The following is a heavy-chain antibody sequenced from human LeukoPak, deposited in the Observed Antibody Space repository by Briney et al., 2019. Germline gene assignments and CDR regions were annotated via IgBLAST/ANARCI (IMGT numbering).Heavy chain of an antibody. J-gene: IGHJ3*02. CDR2: ISSSSSYI. V-gene: IGHV3-21*01. Sequence: PGGSLRLSCAASGFTFSSYSMNWVRQAPGKGPEWVSSISSSSSYIYYADSVKGRFTISRDNAKNSLYLQMNSLRAEDTAVYYCARDGVLTGYYAYDAFDIWGQGTMVTVSS. D-gene: IGHD3-9*01. CDR1: GFTFSSYS. CDR3: ARDGVLTGYYAYDAFDI.